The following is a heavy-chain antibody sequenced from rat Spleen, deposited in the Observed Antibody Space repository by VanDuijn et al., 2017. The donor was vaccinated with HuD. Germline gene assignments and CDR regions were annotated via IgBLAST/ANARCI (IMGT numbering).Heavy chain of an antibody. CDR2: ISYDGTST. Sequence: EVQLVESGGGRVQPGRSLKLSCVASGITFNNYWMTWIRQAPTKGLEWVASISYDGTSTYYRDSVKGRFTISRDNAKSTLYLQMDSLRSEGTATYYCARAGYLRDWYFDFWGPGTMVTVSS. CDR1: GITFNNYW. D-gene: IGHD2-2*01. V-gene: IGHV5-31*01. CDR3: ARAGYLRDWYFDF. J-gene: IGHJ1*01.